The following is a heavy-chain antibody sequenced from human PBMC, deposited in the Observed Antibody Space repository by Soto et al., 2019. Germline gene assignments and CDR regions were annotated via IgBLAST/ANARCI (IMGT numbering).Heavy chain of an antibody. Sequence: PGGSLRLSCAASGFTFSSYGMHWVRQAPGKGLEWVAVIWYDGSNKYYADSVKGRFTISRDNSKNTLYLQMNSLRAEDTAVYYCARVPRYIAVRPKLDYYYYVMDVWGQGTTVTVSS. J-gene: IGHJ6*02. CDR1: GFTFSSYG. V-gene: IGHV3-33*01. D-gene: IGHD6-6*01. CDR3: ARVPRYIAVRPKLDYYYYVMDV. CDR2: IWYDGSNK.